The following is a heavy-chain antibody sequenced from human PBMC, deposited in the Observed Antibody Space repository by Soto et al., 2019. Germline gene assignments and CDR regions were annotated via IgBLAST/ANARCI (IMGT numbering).Heavy chain of an antibody. J-gene: IGHJ4*02. CDR3: ARDRGGVYSSSSAVDY. CDR2: IYSGGST. D-gene: IGHD6-6*01. V-gene: IGHV3-53*01. Sequence: GGSLRLSCAASGFTVSSNYMSWVRQAPGKGLEWVSVIYSGGSTYYADSVKGRFTISRDNSKNTLYLQMNSLRAEDTAVYYCARDRGGVYSSSSAVDYWGQGTLVTVSS. CDR1: GFTVSSNY.